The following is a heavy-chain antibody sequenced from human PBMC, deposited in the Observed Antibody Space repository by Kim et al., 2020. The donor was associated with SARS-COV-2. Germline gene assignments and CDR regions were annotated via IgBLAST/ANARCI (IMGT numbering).Heavy chain of an antibody. CDR3: ANERY. V-gene: IGHV3-30*02. Sequence: YDESNKYYADSVKGRFTIFRDNSKNTLYLQMNSLRAEDTAVYYCANERYWGQGTLVTVSS. CDR2: YDESNK. J-gene: IGHJ4*02.